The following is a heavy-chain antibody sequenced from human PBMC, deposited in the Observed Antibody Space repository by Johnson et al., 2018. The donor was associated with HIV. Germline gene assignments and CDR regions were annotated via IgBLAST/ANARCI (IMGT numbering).Heavy chain of an antibody. Sequence: VQLVESGGGLEQPGRSLRLSCEASGFTFDDYAMHWVRQAPGKGLEWVSGISWISGTIGYADSVKGRFTISRDNAKKSLYLQMDSLRAEDTALYYCAKSSSATYYGDAFDMWGQGTMVTVSS. CDR2: ISWISGTI. CDR3: AKSSSATYYGDAFDM. J-gene: IGHJ3*02. CDR1: GFTFDDYA. V-gene: IGHV3-9*01. D-gene: IGHD3-10*01.